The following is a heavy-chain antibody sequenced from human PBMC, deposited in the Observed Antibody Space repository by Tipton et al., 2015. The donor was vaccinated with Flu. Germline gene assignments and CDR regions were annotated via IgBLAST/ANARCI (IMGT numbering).Heavy chain of an antibody. CDR3: VKAIAAAASH. Sequence: GRFTISRDNAKNSLYLQMNSLRAEDTALYYCVKAIAAAASHWGQGTLVTVSS. V-gene: IGHV3-11*03. D-gene: IGHD6-25*01. J-gene: IGHJ4*02.